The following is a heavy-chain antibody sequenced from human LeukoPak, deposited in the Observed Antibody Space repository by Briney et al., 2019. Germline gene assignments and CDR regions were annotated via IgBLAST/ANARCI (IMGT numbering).Heavy chain of an antibody. V-gene: IGHV1-46*01. CDR3: AREGGYCSSTSCYASDY. J-gene: IGHJ4*02. CDR2: INPSGGST. Sequence: ASVKVSCKASGYTFTSYYMHWVRQAPGQGLEWMGIINPSGGSTSYAQKFQGRVTMTRDMSTSTVYMELSSLRSEDTAVYYCAREGGYCSSTSCYASDYWGQGTLVTASS. CDR1: GYTFTSYY. D-gene: IGHD2-2*01.